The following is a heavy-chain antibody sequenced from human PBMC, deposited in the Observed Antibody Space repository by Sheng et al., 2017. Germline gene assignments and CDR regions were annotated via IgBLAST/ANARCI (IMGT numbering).Heavy chain of an antibody. J-gene: IGHJ4*02. CDR3: AREYHYYESGGYYFDY. D-gene: IGHD3-22*01. CDR2: IYYSGST. CDR1: GGSISSNSHF. Sequence: QLQLQESGPGLVKPSETLSLTCTVSGGSISSNSHFWGWIRQPPGKGLEWIGSIYYSGSTYYNSSLKSRITISVDTSKNQFSLKLTSMTAADTAVYYCAREYHYYESGGYYFDYVGPGNAGHRLL. V-gene: IGHV4-39*07.